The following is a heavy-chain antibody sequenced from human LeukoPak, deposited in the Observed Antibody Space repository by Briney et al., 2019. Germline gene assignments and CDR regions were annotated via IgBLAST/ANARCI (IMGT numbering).Heavy chain of an antibody. CDR1: GYTFTDYC. Sequence: EASVKVSCKASGYTFTDYCMHWVRQAPGQGLEWMGWINPNSGTTRYAQKLQGRVTMTTDTSTSTAYMELRSLRSDDTAVYYCARDWGSIKVITDYWGQGTLVTVSS. D-gene: IGHD3-16*01. CDR3: ARDWGSIKVITDY. J-gene: IGHJ4*02. V-gene: IGHV1-18*04. CDR2: INPNSGTT.